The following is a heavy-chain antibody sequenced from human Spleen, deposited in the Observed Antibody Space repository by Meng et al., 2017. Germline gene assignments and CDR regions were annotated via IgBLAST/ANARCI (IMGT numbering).Heavy chain of an antibody. Sequence: QVQPQQWGAGLLKPSETLSLTCAVYGGSFSGYYWSCIRQPPGKGLEWIGEINHSGSTNYNPSLKSRVTISVDTSKNQFSLKLSSVTAADTAVYYCAARGYYLADYWGQGTLVTVSS. CDR3: AARGYYLADY. J-gene: IGHJ4*02. CDR2: INHSGST. CDR1: GGSFSGYY. V-gene: IGHV4-34*01. D-gene: IGHD3-22*01.